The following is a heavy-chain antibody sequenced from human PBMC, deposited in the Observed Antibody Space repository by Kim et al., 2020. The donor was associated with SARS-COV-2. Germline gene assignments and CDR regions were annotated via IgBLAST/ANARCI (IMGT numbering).Heavy chain of an antibody. CDR3: ARGGPFSGSGSPFDY. Sequence: ASVKVSCKASGYTFSNNGMDWVRQAPGQRLEWMGWINIGDGNTEYSEKFYDILTITRDTSASASYLELSRLTPEDSGVYYCARGGPFSGSGSPFDYWGQG. CDR2: INIGDGNT. D-gene: IGHD3-10*01. CDR1: GYTFSNNG. V-gene: IGHV1-3*04. J-gene: IGHJ4*02.